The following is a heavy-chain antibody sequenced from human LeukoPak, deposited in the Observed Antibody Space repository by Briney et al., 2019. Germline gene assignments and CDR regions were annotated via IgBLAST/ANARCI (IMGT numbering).Heavy chain of an antibody. CDR2: IFPSGSA. CDR1: AGSISSYY. Sequence: SETLSLTCTVSAGSISSYYWTWIRQPPGKGLEWIGYIFPSGSAYYNPSLETRVTISVDTSKNQFSLKLNSVTPEDTAVYYCARLKLDTAMVGFDYWGQGTLVTVSS. V-gene: IGHV4-4*09. D-gene: IGHD5-18*01. J-gene: IGHJ4*02. CDR3: ARLKLDTAMVGFDY.